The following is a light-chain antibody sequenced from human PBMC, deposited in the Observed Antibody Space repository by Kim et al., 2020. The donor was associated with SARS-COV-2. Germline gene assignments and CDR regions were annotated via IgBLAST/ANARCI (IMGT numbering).Light chain of an antibody. V-gene: IGLV3-1*01. J-gene: IGLJ2*01. CDR3: QATGV. Sequence: PPSVAVSPGQTASITCSGDKLGDKYACWYQQKPGQSPVLVIYQDSKRPSGIPERFSGSNSGNTATLTISGTQAMDEADYYCQATGVFGGGTKVTVL. CDR1: KLGDKY. CDR2: QDS.